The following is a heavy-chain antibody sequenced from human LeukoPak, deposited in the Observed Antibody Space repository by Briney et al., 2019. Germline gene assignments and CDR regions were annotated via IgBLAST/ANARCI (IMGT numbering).Heavy chain of an antibody. CDR3: AKDFWSGYYSGYFDY. Sequence: PGGSLRLSCAVSGFTFSSYAMSWVRQAPRQGLEWVSAISGGGGSIYYADSVKGRFTISRDKSKNTLYLQMNSLRAEDTALYYCAKDFWSGYYSGYFDYWGQGTRVTVSS. V-gene: IGHV3-23*01. CDR1: GFTFSSYA. J-gene: IGHJ4*02. D-gene: IGHD3-3*01. CDR2: ISGGGGSI.